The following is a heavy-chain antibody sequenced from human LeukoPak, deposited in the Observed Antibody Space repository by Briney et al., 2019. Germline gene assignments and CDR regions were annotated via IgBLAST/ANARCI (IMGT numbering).Heavy chain of an antibody. CDR1: GLTFDDFG. J-gene: IGHJ4*02. CDR2: INGNGETI. D-gene: IGHD7-27*01. CDR3: AKEKGANWDPFDY. V-gene: IGHV3-20*04. Sequence: GGSLRLSCATSGLTFDDFGMAWVRQVRGKGREWVSGINGNGETIAYRDSVKGRFTISRDSTTRSVYLQMNSLRDEDTALYYCAKEKGANWDPFDYWGRGTLVIVSS.